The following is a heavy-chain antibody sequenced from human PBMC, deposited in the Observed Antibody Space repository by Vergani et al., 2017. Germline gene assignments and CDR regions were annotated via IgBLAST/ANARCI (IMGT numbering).Heavy chain of an antibody. Sequence: QVQLVPSGSEVRKPGASVKVSCQVSGYSLTELTIHWVRQAPGKGLEWMGGFDPEHGEVTFAHHIQGRVTMTEDRSTDTAYMELSSLRPEDTALYYCAIVTDYHDSSGYYMDYWGQGTLVTVSS. CDR2: FDPEHGEV. V-gene: IGHV1-24*01. CDR3: AIVTDYHDSSGYYMDY. CDR1: GYSLTELT. J-gene: IGHJ4*02. D-gene: IGHD3-22*01.